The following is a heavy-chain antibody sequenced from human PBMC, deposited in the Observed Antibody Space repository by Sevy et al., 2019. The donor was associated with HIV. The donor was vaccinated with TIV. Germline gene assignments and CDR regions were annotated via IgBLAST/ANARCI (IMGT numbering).Heavy chain of an antibody. J-gene: IGHJ4*02. CDR3: ARDGEYCTNGVCSWGLFDY. D-gene: IGHD2-8*01. CDR2: IWYDESNK. Sequence: GGSLRLSCAVSGFTFSSYGMHWVRQAPGKGLEWVAGIWYDESNKYYADSVEGRFTISRDNSKNTLYLQMNSLRAEDTAVYYCARDGEYCTNGVCSWGLFDYWGQGTLVTVSS. V-gene: IGHV3-33*01. CDR1: GFTFSSYG.